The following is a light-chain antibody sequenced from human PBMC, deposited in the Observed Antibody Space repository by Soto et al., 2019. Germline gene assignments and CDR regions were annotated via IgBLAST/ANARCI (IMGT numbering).Light chain of an antibody. J-gene: IGKJ5*01. Sequence: EIVMTQSPDTLYVSPGEGATLSCRASQSVRTKLAWYQQKAGQAPRLLIYGASTRATGIPDRFSGSGSGTDFTLTISSLEPEDFAVYYCQHRMNWPLTFGQGTRLEI. V-gene: IGKV3-11*01. CDR2: GAS. CDR1: QSVRTK. CDR3: QHRMNWPLT.